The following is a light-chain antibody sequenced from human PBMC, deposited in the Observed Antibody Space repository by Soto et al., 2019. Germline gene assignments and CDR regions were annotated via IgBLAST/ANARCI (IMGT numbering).Light chain of an antibody. J-gene: IGKJ4*01. V-gene: IGKV3-11*01. CDR3: QQRSNWPST. CDR2: DAS. CDR1: QSVSTY. Sequence: EIVLTQSPVTLSLSPGERATLSWRASQSVSTYLAWYQQKPGRAPRLLIYDASSRATGIPARFSGSGSGTDFTLTISSLEPEDFAVYYCQQRSNWPSTFGGGTKVEIK.